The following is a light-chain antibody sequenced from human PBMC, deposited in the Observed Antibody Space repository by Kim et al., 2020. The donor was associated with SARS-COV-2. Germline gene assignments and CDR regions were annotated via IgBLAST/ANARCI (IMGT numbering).Light chain of an antibody. CDR3: QQYYDYPQT. CDR1: LNIANY. CDR2: TAS. J-gene: IGKJ1*01. Sequence: AIRMTQSPSSLSASTGDRVTITCRASLNIANYLAWYQQKPGKAPKLLIYTASTLQSGVPSRFSGSGSGTDFTLTISSLQSEDFATYYCQQYYDYPQTFGQGTKVE. V-gene: IGKV1-8*01.